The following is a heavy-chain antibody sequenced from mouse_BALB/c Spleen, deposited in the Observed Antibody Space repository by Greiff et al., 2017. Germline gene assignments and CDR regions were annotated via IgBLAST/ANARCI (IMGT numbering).Heavy chain of an antibody. CDR2: IWGDGST. D-gene: IGHD2-1*01. CDR3: ARDYYGNDYAMDY. V-gene: IGHV2-6-7*01. CDR1: GFSLTGYG. J-gene: IGHJ4*01. Sequence: QVQLKESGPGLVAPSQSLSITCTVSGFSLTGYGVNWVRQPPGKGLEWLGMIWGDGSTDYNSALKSRLSISKDNSKSQVFLKMNSLQTDDTARYYCARDYYGNDYAMDYWGQGTSVTVSS.